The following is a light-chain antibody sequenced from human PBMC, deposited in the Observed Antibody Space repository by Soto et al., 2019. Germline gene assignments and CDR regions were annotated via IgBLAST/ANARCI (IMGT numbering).Light chain of an antibody. CDR3: QQRTNWPQVT. CDR1: QTVSSY. V-gene: IGKV3-11*01. J-gene: IGKJ5*01. Sequence: EIVLTQSPATLSLSPGERATLSCRASQTVSSYLAWYQQKPGQAPRLLIYDASTRATGIPARFSGSGSGTDFTLTISSLEPEDFAVYYCQQRTNWPQVTFGQGTRLE. CDR2: DAS.